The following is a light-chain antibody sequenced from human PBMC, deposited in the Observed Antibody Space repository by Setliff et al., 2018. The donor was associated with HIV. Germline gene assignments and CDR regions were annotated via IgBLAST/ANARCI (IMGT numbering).Light chain of an antibody. CDR3: CSFAGSNIPYV. CDR2: KDN. CDR1: NNNLGSYNL. Sequence: QSALTQPAFVSGSPGHSITISCTGSNNNLGSYNLVSWYQQLPGKAPKLLIYKDNKRPSGISNRFSGSKSGYTASLTISGLQADDEADYYCCSFAGSNIPYVFGTGTKVTVL. J-gene: IGLJ1*01. V-gene: IGLV2-23*01.